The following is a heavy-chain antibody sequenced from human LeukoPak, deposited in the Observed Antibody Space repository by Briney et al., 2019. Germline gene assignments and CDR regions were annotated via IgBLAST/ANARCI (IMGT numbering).Heavy chain of an antibody. CDR3: AEVGAVAR. V-gene: IGHV1-69*13. D-gene: IGHD6-19*01. CDR1: GYTFTSYG. Sequence: AASVKVSCKASGYTFTSYGISWVRQAPGQGLEWMGGIIPIFGTANYAQKFQGRVTITADESTSTAYMELSSLRSEDTAVYYCAEVGAVARWGQGTLVTVSS. J-gene: IGHJ4*02. CDR2: IIPIFGTA.